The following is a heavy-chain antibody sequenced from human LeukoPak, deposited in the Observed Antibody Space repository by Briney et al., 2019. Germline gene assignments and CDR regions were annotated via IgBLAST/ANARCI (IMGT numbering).Heavy chain of an antibody. J-gene: IGHJ5*02. V-gene: IGHV1-69*05. CDR1: GGTFSSYA. CDR2: IIPIFGTA. D-gene: IGHD1-1*01. Sequence: GASVKVSCKASGGTFSSYAISWVRQAPGQGLEWMGGIIPIFGTANYAQKFHGRVTMTTDTSTSTAYMELRSLRSDDTAVYYCARDVPGSIGTTARFDPWGQGTLVTVSS. CDR3: ARDVPGSIGTTARFDP.